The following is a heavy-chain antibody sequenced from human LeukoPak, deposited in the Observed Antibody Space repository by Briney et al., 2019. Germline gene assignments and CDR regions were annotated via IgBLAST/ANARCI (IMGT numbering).Heavy chain of an antibody. V-gene: IGHV4-30-4*08. D-gene: IGHD3-10*01. J-gene: IGHJ4*02. CDR2: IYYSGST. Sequence: SETLSLTCTVSGGSISSGDYYWSWIRQPPGKGLEWIGYIYYSGSTYYNPSLKSRVAISVDTSKNQFSLKLSSVTAADTAVYYCARERYYYGSGKGYYFDYWGQGTLVTVSS. CDR1: GGSISSGDYY. CDR3: ARERYYYGSGKGYYFDY.